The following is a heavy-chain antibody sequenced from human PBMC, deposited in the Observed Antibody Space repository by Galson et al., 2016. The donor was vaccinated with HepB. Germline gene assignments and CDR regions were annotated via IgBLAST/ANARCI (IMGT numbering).Heavy chain of an antibody. J-gene: IGHJ5*02. D-gene: IGHD6-13*01. CDR3: ARPIAAAGNGWFDP. V-gene: IGHV5-51*01. CDR1: GYSFSTYW. Sequence: QSGAEVKKPGESLKISCKGSGYSFSTYWIAWVRPMPGKGLEWMGIIYPGDFDTRYSPSFRGQVTISADKSISTAYLQWSSLKASDTAMYYCARPIAAAGNGWFDPWGQGTLVTVSS. CDR2: IYPGDFDT.